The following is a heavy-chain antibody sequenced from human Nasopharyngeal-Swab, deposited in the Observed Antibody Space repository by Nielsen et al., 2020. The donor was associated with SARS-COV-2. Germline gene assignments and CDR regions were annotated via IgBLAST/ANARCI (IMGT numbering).Heavy chain of an antibody. CDR2: IYYSGST. V-gene: IGHV4-39*01. J-gene: IGHJ6*02. Sequence: SETLSLTCTVSGGSINSSGYYWGWIRQPPGKGLEWIGSIYYSGSTYYKSSLKSRVTISVDTSKNQFSLKLSSVTAADTAVYYCARQEVRGYSYGLGYYYGMDVWGQGTTVTVSS. D-gene: IGHD5-18*01. CDR3: ARQEVRGYSYGLGYYYGMDV. CDR1: GGSINSSGYY.